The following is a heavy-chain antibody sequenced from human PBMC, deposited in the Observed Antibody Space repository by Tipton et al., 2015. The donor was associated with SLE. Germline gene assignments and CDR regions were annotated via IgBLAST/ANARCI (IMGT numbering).Heavy chain of an antibody. Sequence: SCAASGFTFSSYGMHWVRQAPGKGLEGMGRIIPIFCTANYAQKVQGRVTITADESTSTAYMELSSLRSEDTAVYYRASSNYYFDYWGQGTLVPVSS. V-gene: IGHV1-69*15. D-gene: IGHD4-11*01. CDR3: ASSNYYFDY. CDR1: GFTFSSYG. CDR2: IIPIFCTA. J-gene: IGHJ4*02.